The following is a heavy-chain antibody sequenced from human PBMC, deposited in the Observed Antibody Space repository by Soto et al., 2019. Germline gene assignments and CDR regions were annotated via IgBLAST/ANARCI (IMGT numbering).Heavy chain of an antibody. Sequence: GGSLRLSCKASGFTFGVCGMSWVRQAPGKGREWVGFIRSKAYGGTTEYAASVRGRFTISRDDSKSIAYLEMNSLKNEYTGVYYCTRDKREDNIWSGYYRFDPWGQGTLVTVSS. CDR1: GFTFGVCG. D-gene: IGHD3-3*01. V-gene: IGHV3-49*04. J-gene: IGHJ5*02. CDR3: TRDKREDNIWSGYYRFDP. CDR2: IRSKAYGGTT.